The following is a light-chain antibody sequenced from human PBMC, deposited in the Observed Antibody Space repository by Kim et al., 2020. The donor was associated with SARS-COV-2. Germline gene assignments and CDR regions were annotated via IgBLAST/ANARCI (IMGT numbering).Light chain of an antibody. CDR1: SSDVGGYNY. V-gene: IGLV2-11*01. Sequence: QSALTQPRSVSGSPGQSVTISCTGTSSDVGGYNYVSWYQHHPGKAPKLMIYDVSERPSGVPDRFSGSKSGNTASLTISGLQAEDEADYYCCSYAGSTRVFGGGTQLTVL. CDR2: DVS. J-gene: IGLJ3*02. CDR3: CSYAGSTRV.